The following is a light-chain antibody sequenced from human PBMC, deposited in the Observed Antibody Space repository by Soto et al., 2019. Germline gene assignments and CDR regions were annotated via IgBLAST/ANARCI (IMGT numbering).Light chain of an antibody. CDR3: VLYMGSGIPWV. J-gene: IGLJ3*02. V-gene: IGLV8-61*01. CDR1: SGSVSTSYY. Sequence: QTVVTQEPSVSVSPGGTVTLTCGLSSGSVSTSYYPSWYQQTPGQAPRTLIYSTNTRSSGVPDRFSGSILGNKAALTITGAQADDESDYYCVLYMGSGIPWVFGGGTKLTVL. CDR2: STN.